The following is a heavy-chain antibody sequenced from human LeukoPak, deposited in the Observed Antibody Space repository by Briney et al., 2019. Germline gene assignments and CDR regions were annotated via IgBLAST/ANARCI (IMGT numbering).Heavy chain of an antibody. Sequence: GGSLRLSCAASGFTFDDYAMHWVRQAPGKGLEWVSGISWNSGNIDYADSVKGRFTISRDNAKDSLYLQMNSLRAEDTALYCCAKSDYYDSSGCYFDYWGQGTLVTVSS. CDR3: AKSDYYDSSGCYFDY. D-gene: IGHD3-22*01. CDR2: ISWNSGNI. CDR1: GFTFDDYA. V-gene: IGHV3-9*01. J-gene: IGHJ4*02.